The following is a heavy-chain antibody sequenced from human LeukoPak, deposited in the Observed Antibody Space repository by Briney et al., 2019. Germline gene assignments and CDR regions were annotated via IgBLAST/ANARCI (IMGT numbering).Heavy chain of an antibody. CDR3: ATLYDVDV. CDR2: IYSSAGNT. Sequence: TGGSLRLSCTASGFSVSSNYMTWVRQAPGKGLEWVSVIYSSAGNTYYTGSVKGRLTISRDISKNTVYLQMNNLRAEDSAVYYCATLYDVDVWGQGTTVTVSS. CDR1: GFSVSSNY. V-gene: IGHV3-53*01. J-gene: IGHJ6*02.